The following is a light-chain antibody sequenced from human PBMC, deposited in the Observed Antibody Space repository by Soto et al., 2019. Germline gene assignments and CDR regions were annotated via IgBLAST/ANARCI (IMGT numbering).Light chain of an antibody. V-gene: IGLV2-11*01. CDR1: SSDVGGYNY. CDR3: CSYAASDMV. J-gene: IGLJ2*01. Sequence: QSALTQPRSVSGSPGQSVTISCTGTSSDVGGYNYVSWYQQHPGKAPKLMIFDVSKRPSGVPDRFSGSKSGNTASLTISGLQAEDEADYYCCSYAASDMVFGGGTKLTVL. CDR2: DVS.